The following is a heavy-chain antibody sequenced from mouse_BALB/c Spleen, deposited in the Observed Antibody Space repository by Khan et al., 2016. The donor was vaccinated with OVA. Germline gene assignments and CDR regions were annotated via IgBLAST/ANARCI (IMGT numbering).Heavy chain of an antibody. D-gene: IGHD2-2*01. V-gene: IGHV9-3-1*01. Sequence: QIQLVQSGPELKKPGETVKISCKAFGYTFKDYVMNWVKQSPGEGLKWMGWMNTYTGEPTYADDFEGRFAFSLETSANTAYSQISSLKDEDTATYFCVWFHGGYWGQGTALTVSA. J-gene: IGHJ2*01. CDR1: GYTFKDYV. CDR3: VWFHGGY. CDR2: MNTYTGEP.